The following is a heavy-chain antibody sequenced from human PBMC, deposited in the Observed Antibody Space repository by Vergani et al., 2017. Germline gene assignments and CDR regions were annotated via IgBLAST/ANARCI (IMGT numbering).Heavy chain of an antibody. V-gene: IGHV3-23*01. CDR3: ADLYGDDGFSPF. J-gene: IGHJ4*02. CDR1: GFTFSNSA. Sequence: EVHLLESGGGLVQSGGSLRLSCAASGFTFSNSAVSWVRQAPGRGLAWVSIISCPGLSTYYADSVKGRFTISRDDSKNTVYLQISSLRAEDTAFYYCADLYGDDGFSPFWGQGTLVTVSS. D-gene: IGHD2-21*01. CDR2: ISCPGLST.